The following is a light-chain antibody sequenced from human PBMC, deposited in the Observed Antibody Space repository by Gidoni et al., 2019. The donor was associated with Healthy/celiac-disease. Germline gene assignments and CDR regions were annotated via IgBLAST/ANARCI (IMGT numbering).Light chain of an antibody. V-gene: IGKV3-15*01. CDR1: QSVSSN. Sequence: IVMTQSPATLSVSPGERATLSCRASQSVSSNLAWYQQKPGQAPRLLIYGASTRATGIPARFSGSGSGKEFTLTISSLQSEDFAVYYCKQYNNWPPWTFGQGTKVEIK. J-gene: IGKJ1*01. CDR2: GAS. CDR3: KQYNNWPPWT.